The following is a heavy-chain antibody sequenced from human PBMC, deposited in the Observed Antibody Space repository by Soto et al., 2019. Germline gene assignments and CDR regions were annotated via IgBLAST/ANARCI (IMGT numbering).Heavy chain of an antibody. CDR1: GGSISSYY. V-gene: IGHV4-59*01. Sequence: SETLSLTCTVSGGSISSYYWSWIRQPPGKGLEWIGYIYYSGSTNYNPSLKSRVTISVDTSKNQFSLKLSSVTAADTAVYYCAGSGYDYILPDYWGQGTLVTVSS. CDR2: IYYSGST. J-gene: IGHJ4*02. CDR3: AGSGYDYILPDY. D-gene: IGHD3-16*01.